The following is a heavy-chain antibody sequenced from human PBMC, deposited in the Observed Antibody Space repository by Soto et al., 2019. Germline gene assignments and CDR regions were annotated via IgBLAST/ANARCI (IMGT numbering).Heavy chain of an antibody. D-gene: IGHD6-19*01. CDR3: ARSSGWYGGNGYLDY. CDR2: IIPIFGTA. Sequence: SVKVSCKASGVTFSSYATSWVRQAPGQGLEWMGGIIPIFGTANYAQKFQGRVTITADESTSTAYMELSSLRSEDTAVYYCARSSGWYGGNGYLDYWGQGTLVTVSS. J-gene: IGHJ4*02. CDR1: GVTFSSYA. V-gene: IGHV1-69*13.